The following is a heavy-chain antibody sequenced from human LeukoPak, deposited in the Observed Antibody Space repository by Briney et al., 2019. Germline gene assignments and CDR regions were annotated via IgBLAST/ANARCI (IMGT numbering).Heavy chain of an antibody. CDR3: ARDAVDTANAV. CDR1: GFTFTTYW. J-gene: IGHJ6*02. CDR2: INSDGSIT. V-gene: IGHV3-74*01. Sequence: PGGSLRLSCAASGFTFTTYWMHWVRQAPGKGLVWVSHINSDGSITSYADSVKGRFTISRDNAKNTLYLQMNSLRAEDTAVYYXARDAVDTANAVWGQGTTVTVSS. D-gene: IGHD5-18*01.